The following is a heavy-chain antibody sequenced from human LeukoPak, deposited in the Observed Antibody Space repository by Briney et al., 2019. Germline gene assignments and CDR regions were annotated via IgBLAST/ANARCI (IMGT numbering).Heavy chain of an antibody. V-gene: IGHV3-23*01. CDR2: ISGSGGST. J-gene: IGHJ4*02. Sequence: GGSLRLSCTVSGFTVSSNSMSWVRQAPGKGLEWVSAISGSGGSTYYADSVKGRFTISRDNSKNTLYLQMNSLRAEDTAVYYCANTYYYDSSGYYLFDYWGQGTLATVSS. D-gene: IGHD3-22*01. CDR3: ANTYYYDSSGYYLFDY. CDR1: GFTVSSNS.